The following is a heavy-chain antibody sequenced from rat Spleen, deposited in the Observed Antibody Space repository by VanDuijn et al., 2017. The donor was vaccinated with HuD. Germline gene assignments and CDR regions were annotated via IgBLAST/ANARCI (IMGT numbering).Heavy chain of an antibody. CDR3: ATHDNLGAY. D-gene: IGHD1-10*01. J-gene: IGHJ3*01. CDR1: GFTFSDFF. CDR2: ISSDGTNT. Sequence: EVQLVESDGGLVQPGRSLKLSCAAPGFTFSDFFMAWVRQAPAKGLAWVATISSDGTNTYYPDPVKGRFTFSRDNAKSTIFLQMYSLRSEDTATYYCATHDNLGAYWGQGTLVSVSS. V-gene: IGHV5-29*01.